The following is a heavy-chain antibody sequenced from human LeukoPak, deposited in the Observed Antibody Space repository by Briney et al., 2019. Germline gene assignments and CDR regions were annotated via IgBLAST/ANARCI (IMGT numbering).Heavy chain of an antibody. V-gene: IGHV4-38-2*02. CDR3: ASDSGSTGEVKFDP. CDR1: GYSISSDYY. CDR2: NYHSGSN. D-gene: IGHD3-10*01. J-gene: IGHJ5*02. Sequence: SETLSLTCTVSGYSISSDYYWAWIRPPPGKGLEWVGSNYHSGSNYYNPSLKSRFTLSVDTSKKQLSLKLSSVTAADTAVYYCASDSGSTGEVKFDPWGQGTLVTVSS.